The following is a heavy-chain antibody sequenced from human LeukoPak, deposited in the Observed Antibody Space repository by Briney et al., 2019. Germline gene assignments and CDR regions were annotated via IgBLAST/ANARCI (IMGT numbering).Heavy chain of an antibody. D-gene: IGHD1-26*01. Sequence: PSETLSLTCTVSSGSISSYYWSWIRQPPGKGREWIGYVYYSGTTDYNPSLKSRVTISVDTSKNQFSLKLTSVTAEDTAVYYCARAVGGTYVTFDFWGQGTMVTVSS. J-gene: IGHJ3*01. V-gene: IGHV4-59*01. CDR1: SGSISSYY. CDR2: VYYSGTT. CDR3: ARAVGGTYVTFDF.